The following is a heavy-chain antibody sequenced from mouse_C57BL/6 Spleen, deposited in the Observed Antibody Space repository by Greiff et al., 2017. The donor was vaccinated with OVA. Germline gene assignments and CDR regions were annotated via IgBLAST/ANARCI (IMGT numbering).Heavy chain of an antibody. CDR2: IYPGDGDT. CDR1: GYAFSSSW. D-gene: IGHD2-3*01. CDR3: AREGDGYPLFAY. Sequence: QVQLKQSGPELVKPGASVKISCKASGYAFSSSWMNWVKQRPGKGLEWIGRIYPGDGDTNYNGKFKGKATLTADKSSSTAYMQLSSLTSEDSAVYFCAREGDGYPLFAYWGQGTLVTVSA. V-gene: IGHV1-82*01. J-gene: IGHJ3*01.